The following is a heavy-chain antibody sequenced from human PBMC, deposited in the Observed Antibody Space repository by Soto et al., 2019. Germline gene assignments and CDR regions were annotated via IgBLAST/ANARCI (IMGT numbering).Heavy chain of an antibody. Sequence: ALGKGLEWVTRIRNITNKHTTEYAASVKGRFTTSRDDSKNSLYLQMDSLKTEDTAVYFCARDSGRGFYFDYWGQGALVTVSS. CDR3: ARDSGRGFYFDY. CDR2: IRNITNKHTT. D-gene: IGHD3-10*01. J-gene: IGHJ4*02. V-gene: IGHV3-72*01.